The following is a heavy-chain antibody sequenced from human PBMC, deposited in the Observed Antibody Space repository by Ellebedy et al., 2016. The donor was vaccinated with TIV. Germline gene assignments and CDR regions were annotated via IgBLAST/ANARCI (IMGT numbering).Heavy chain of an antibody. Sequence: PGGSLRLSCEASGFTFSRYGMHWVRQAPAKGLEWVAIMSYEGSNQQYVDSVKGRFTISSDNSKNTVFLQMDSLRVEDTAVYYCARDLMYDTTGAPGHYFDYWGQGISVTVSS. CDR3: ARDLMYDTTGAPGHYFDY. CDR2: MSYEGSNQ. V-gene: IGHV3-33*08. D-gene: IGHD3-22*01. J-gene: IGHJ4*02. CDR1: GFTFSRYG.